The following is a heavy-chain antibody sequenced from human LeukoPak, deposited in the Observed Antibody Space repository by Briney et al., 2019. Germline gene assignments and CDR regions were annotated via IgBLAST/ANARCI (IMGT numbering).Heavy chain of an antibody. CDR2: IYPGDSDT. CDR3: ARLGVVVPAARGWFDP. J-gene: IGHJ5*02. V-gene: IGHV5-51*01. CDR1: GYSFTGYW. Sequence: GESLKISCKGSGYSFTGYWIAWVRQMPGKGLEWMGIIYPGDSDTRYSPSFQGQVTISADKSISTAYLQWSSLKASDTAMYYCARLGVVVPAARGWFDPWGQGTLVTVSS. D-gene: IGHD2-2*01.